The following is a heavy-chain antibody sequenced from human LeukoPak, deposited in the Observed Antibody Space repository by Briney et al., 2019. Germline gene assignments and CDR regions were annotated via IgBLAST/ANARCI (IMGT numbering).Heavy chain of an antibody. CDR2: INPNSGGT. CDR3: AQQLVAMNWFDP. D-gene: IGHD6-13*01. CDR1: GYTFTGYY. Sequence: ALVKVSCKASGYTFTGYYMHWVRQAPGQGLEWMGWINPNSGGTNYAQKFQGRVTMTRDTSISTAYMELSRLRSDDTAVYYCAQQLVAMNWFDPWGQGTLVTVSS. J-gene: IGHJ5*02. V-gene: IGHV1-2*02.